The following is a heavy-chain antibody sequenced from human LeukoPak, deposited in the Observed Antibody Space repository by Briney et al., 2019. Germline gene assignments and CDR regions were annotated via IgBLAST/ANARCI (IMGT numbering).Heavy chain of an antibody. V-gene: IGHV3-11*06. Sequence: PGGSLRLSCAASGFTFSDYYMSWIRQAPGKGLEWVSYISPSSSYTDYADSVKGRFTISRDNSKNTLYLQMDSLRAEDTAVYYCARDAGRYFDWLGYWGQGTLVTVSS. D-gene: IGHD3-9*01. CDR1: GFTFSDYY. CDR3: ARDAGRYFDWLGY. CDR2: ISPSSSYT. J-gene: IGHJ4*02.